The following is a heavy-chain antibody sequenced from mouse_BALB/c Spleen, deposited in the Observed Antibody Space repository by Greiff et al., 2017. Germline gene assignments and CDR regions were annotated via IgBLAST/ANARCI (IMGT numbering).Heavy chain of an antibody. Sequence: EVKLMESGGDLVKPGGSLKLSCAASGFTFSSYGMSWVRQTPDKRLEWVATISSGGSYTYYPDSVKGRFTISRDNAKNTLYLQMSSLKSEDTAMYYCARQGSYYGNYAWFAYWGQGTLVTVSA. D-gene: IGHD2-10*01. CDR2: ISSGGSYT. V-gene: IGHV5-6*01. J-gene: IGHJ3*01. CDR1: GFTFSSYG. CDR3: ARQGSYYGNYAWFAY.